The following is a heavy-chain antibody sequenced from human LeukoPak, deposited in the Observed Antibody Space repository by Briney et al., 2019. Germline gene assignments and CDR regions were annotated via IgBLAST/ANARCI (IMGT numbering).Heavy chain of an antibody. CDR1: GFTFSRYW. J-gene: IGHJ3*02. D-gene: IGHD3-3*01. V-gene: IGHV3-7*01. CDR3: ARPHSISGDDAFDI. CDR2: IKQDGSEK. Sequence: GGSLRLSCAASGFTFSRYWMTWVRQAPGKGLEWVANIKQDGSEKYYVGSVMGRFTISRDNAKNSLFLQMSSLRAEDTAVYYCARPHSISGDDAFDIWGHGTMVSVSS.